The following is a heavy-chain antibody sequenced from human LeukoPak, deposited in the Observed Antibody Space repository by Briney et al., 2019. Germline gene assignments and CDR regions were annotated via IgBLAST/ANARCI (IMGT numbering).Heavy chain of an antibody. V-gene: IGHV1-69*13. J-gene: IGHJ4*02. D-gene: IGHD3-10*01. CDR3: ARRGDGSGSYSFDY. CDR1: GYTFTGYY. CDR2: IIPIFGTA. Sequence: GASVKVSCKASGYTFTGYYMHWVRQAPGQGLEWMGGIIPIFGTANYAQKFQGRVTITADESTSTAYMELSSLRSEDTAVYYCARRGDGSGSYSFDYWGQGTLVTVSS.